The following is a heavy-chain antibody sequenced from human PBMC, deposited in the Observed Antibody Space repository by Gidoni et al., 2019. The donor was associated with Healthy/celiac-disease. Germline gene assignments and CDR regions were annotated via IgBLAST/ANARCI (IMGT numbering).Heavy chain of an antibody. D-gene: IGHD2-15*01. CDR3: ARGYCSGGSCYLFDY. Sequence: EVQLVESGGGLVTPGGSLRLSCAASGFTFSSYSMNWVRQAPGKGLEWVSSISRSSSYIYYADSVKGRFTISRDNAKNSLYLQMNSLRAEDTAVYYCARGYCSGGSCYLFDYWGQGTLVTVSS. CDR1: GFTFSSYS. J-gene: IGHJ4*02. CDR2: ISRSSSYI. V-gene: IGHV3-21*01.